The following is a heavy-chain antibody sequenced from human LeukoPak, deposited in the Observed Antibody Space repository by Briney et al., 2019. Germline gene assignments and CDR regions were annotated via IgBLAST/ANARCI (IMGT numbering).Heavy chain of an antibody. J-gene: IGHJ3*02. CDR1: GVSIGSSGSY. Sequence: SETLSLTCTVSGVSIGSSGSYWGWIRQPPGKGLEWIGNIFDSGNTYYNTSLKSRVTISLDTSKNRFSLNLNSVTAADTAVYYCARSDGSGLVRIWGQGTMVTVSS. D-gene: IGHD3-22*01. V-gene: IGHV4-39*07. CDR3: ARSDGSGLVRI. CDR2: IFDSGNT.